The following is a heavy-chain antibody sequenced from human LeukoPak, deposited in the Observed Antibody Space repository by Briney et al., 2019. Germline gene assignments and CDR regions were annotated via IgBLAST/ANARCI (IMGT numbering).Heavy chain of an antibody. Sequence: ASVKVSCKASGYTFTGYYMHWVRQAPGQGLEWMGWINPNSGGTNYAQKFQGRVTMTRDTSISTAYMELNRLRSDDTAMYYCATSGYSDYGYFDYWGQGTLVTVSS. J-gene: IGHJ4*02. D-gene: IGHD5-12*01. CDR3: ATSGYSDYGYFDY. CDR1: GYTFTGYY. V-gene: IGHV1-2*02. CDR2: INPNSGGT.